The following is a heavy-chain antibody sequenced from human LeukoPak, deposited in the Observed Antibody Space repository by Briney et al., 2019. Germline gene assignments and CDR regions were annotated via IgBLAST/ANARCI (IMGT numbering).Heavy chain of an antibody. Sequence: SETLSLTCTVSGGSISSSSHYWGWIRQPPGKGLEWIGSIHYSGSTNYNPSLKSRVTISVDTSKNQFSLKLSSVTAADTAVYYCARGYCSGGSCYSYYYYYMDVWGKGTTVTVSS. CDR1: GGSISSSSHY. V-gene: IGHV4-39*07. J-gene: IGHJ6*03. D-gene: IGHD2-15*01. CDR3: ARGYCSGGSCYSYYYYYMDV. CDR2: IHYSGST.